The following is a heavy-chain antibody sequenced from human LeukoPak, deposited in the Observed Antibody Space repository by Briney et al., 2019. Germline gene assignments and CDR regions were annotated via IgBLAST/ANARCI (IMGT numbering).Heavy chain of an antibody. V-gene: IGHV3-23*01. Sequence: GGSLRLSCAASGFTFSSSAMSRVRQVPGKGLEWVSGISASGGSTYYADSVRGRFTISRDNSKNTLYVQMNSLRDEDTAVYYCLLIVTGGSSQRWGQGTQVTVSS. J-gene: IGHJ1*01. D-gene: IGHD5-18*01. CDR1: GFTFSSSA. CDR2: ISASGGST. CDR3: LLIVTGGSSQR.